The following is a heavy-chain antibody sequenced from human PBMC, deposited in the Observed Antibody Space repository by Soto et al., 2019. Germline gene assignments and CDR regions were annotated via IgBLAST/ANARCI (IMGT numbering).Heavy chain of an antibody. D-gene: IGHD7-27*01. CDR2: ISYDGSNK. CDR1: GFTFSSYA. V-gene: IGHV3-30-3*01. J-gene: IGHJ6*02. CDR3: ARGKRLTRGYYGMDV. Sequence: GGSLRLSCAASGFTFSSYAMHWVRQAPGKGLEWVAVISYDGSNKYYADSVKGRFTISRDNSKNTLYLQMNSLRAEDTAVYYCARGKRLTRGYYGMDVWGQGTTVTVSS.